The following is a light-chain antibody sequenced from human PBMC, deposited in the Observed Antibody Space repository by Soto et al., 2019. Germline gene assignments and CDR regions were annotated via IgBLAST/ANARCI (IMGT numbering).Light chain of an antibody. V-gene: IGKV1-5*03. CDR2: KAS. CDR1: QSISSW. Sequence: DIQMTQSPSTLSACVGDRVTITCRASQSISSWLAWYQQKPGKAPKLLIYKASTLKSGVPSRFSGSGSGTEFTLTISSLQPDDFATYYCQQYNSYSGTFGQGTKVDIK. J-gene: IGKJ1*01. CDR3: QQYNSYSGT.